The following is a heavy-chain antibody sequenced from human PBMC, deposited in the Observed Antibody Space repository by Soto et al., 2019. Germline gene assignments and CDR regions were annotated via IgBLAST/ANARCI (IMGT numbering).Heavy chain of an antibody. J-gene: IGHJ4*02. CDR1: GYTFTSYA. V-gene: IGHV1-3*01. D-gene: IGHD3-10*01. CDR2: INAGNGNT. Sequence: ASVKVSCKASGYTFTSYAMHWVRQAPGQRREWMGWINAGNGNTKYSQKFQGRVTITRDTSASTAYMELSSLRSEDTAVYYCASVMVRGVTLPFGYWGQGTLVTVSA. CDR3: ASVMVRGVTLPFGY.